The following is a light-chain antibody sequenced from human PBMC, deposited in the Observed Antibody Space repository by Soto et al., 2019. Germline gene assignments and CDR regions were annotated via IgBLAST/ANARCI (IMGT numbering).Light chain of an antibody. CDR2: GAS. Sequence: EIVMTQSPATLSVSPGERATLSCRASQSVSSNLAWYQQKPGQAPRLLISGASTRATGIPGRFSGSGSGTEFTLTISSLQSEDFAVYYCQQYDSWEGTVGQGTKVDIK. J-gene: IGKJ1*01. CDR3: QQYDSWEGT. CDR1: QSVSSN. V-gene: IGKV3-15*01.